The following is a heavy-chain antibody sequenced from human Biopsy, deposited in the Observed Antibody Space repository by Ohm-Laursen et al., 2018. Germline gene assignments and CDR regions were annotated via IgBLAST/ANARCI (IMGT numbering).Heavy chain of an antibody. CDR2: IYYTGHT. CDR1: GASVSSGSYD. CDR3: ARDFRAGSGFLRSNNHYCGMDV. J-gene: IGHJ6*02. V-gene: IGHV4-61*01. Sequence: GTLSLTCTVSGASVSSGSYDWSWIRQSPGKGLEWIGFIYYTGHTNYNPSLKSRATISVDTSQNQFSLNLNSVTAADTAVYYCARDFRAGSGFLRSNNHYCGMDVWGPGTRVTVSS. D-gene: IGHD5-24*01.